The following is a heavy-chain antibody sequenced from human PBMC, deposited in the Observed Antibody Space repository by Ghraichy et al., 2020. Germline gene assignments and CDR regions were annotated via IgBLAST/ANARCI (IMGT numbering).Heavy chain of an antibody. Sequence: GGSLRLSCAASGFTFSSYSMNWVRQAPGKGLEWVSYISSSSSTIYYADSVKGRFTISRDNAKNSLYLQMNSLRDEDTAVYYCARAHLLSGWGDRGYWGQGTLVTVSS. D-gene: IGHD6-19*01. J-gene: IGHJ4*02. CDR3: ARAHLLSGWGDRGY. CDR1: GFTFSSYS. CDR2: ISSSSSTI. V-gene: IGHV3-48*02.